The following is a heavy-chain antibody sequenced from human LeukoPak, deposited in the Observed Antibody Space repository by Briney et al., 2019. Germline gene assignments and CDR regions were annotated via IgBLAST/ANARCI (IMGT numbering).Heavy chain of an antibody. CDR2: ISWNSGSI. CDR1: GFTFDDYA. Sequence: GRSLRLSCAASGFTFDDYAMHWVRQAPGKGLEWVSGISWNSGSIGYADSVKGRFTISRDNAKNSLYLQMNSLRAEDTALYYCAGHSRGYFDYWGQGTLVTVSS. V-gene: IGHV3-9*01. CDR3: AGHSRGYFDY. J-gene: IGHJ4*02.